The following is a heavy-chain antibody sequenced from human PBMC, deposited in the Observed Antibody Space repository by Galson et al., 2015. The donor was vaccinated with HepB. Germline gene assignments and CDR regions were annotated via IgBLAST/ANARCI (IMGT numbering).Heavy chain of an antibody. J-gene: IGHJ4*02. Sequence: SLRLSCAASGFTFSSYGMHWVRQAPGKGLEWVAFIRYDGSNKYYADSVKGRFTISRDNSKNTLYLQMNSLRAEDTAVYYCAKVFYGDYAPRFPFDYWGQGTLVTVSS. V-gene: IGHV3-30*02. D-gene: IGHD4-17*01. CDR1: GFTFSSYG. CDR2: IRYDGSNK. CDR3: AKVFYGDYAPRFPFDY.